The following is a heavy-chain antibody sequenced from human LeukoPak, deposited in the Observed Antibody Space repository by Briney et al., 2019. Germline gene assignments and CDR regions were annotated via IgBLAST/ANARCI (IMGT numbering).Heavy chain of an antibody. V-gene: IGHV3-53*01. D-gene: IGHD2/OR15-2a*01. CDR1: GFSVQKNY. CDR3: AKSLTPRSPTNSWYHYYSLGV. J-gene: IGHJ6*04. Sequence: PGGSLRLTCAVSGFSVQKNYMSWVRQAPGKGLEWVSVIFPGSDTYYADAVQGRFTFSRDNSRNTLILQMNSLRAEDTAVYYCAKSLTPRSPTNSWYHYYSLGVWGKGTTVTVSS. CDR2: IFPGSDT.